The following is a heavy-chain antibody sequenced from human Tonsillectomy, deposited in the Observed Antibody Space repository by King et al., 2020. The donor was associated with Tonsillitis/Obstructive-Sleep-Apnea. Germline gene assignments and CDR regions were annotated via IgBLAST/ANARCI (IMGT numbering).Heavy chain of an antibody. J-gene: IGHJ6*02. V-gene: IGHV3-15*07. Sequence: VQLVESGGDLVKPGGSLRLSCAASGFTFSNAWMNWVRQAPGKGLEWVGRIKSKTDGGTTDYAAPEKGRFTISRDDSKNTLYLQMNSLKTEDTAVYYCIVYYDYVWGSYPPVWGQGTPGTVSS. CDR2: IKSKTDGGTT. CDR3: IVYYDYVWGSYPPV. D-gene: IGHD3-16*02. CDR1: GFTFSNAW.